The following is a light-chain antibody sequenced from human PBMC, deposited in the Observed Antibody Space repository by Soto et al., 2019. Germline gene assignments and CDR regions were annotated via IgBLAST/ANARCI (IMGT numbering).Light chain of an antibody. J-gene: IGLJ1*01. Sequence: QSALTQPASVSGSPGQSITISCTGTSSDVGGYNYVSWYQQHPGKAPKLMIYEVTNRPLGVSNRFSGSKSGSTASLTISGLKAEDEADYYCSSYTSSRTYVFGSGTKLTVL. CDR3: SSYTSSRTYV. V-gene: IGLV2-14*01. CDR2: EVT. CDR1: SSDVGGYNY.